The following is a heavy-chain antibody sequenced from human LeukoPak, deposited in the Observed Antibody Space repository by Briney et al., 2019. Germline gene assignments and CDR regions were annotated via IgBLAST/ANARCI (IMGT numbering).Heavy chain of an antibody. CDR3: ARTKDYNWFDP. CDR2: IWYDGSNK. V-gene: IGHV3-33*01. CDR1: GFTFSSYG. Sequence: PGRSLRLSCAASGFTFSSYGMHCVRQAPGKGLEWVAVIWYDGSNKYYADSVKGRFTISRDNSKNTLYLQMSSLRAEDTAVYYCARTKDYNWFDPWGQGTLVTVSS. J-gene: IGHJ5*02.